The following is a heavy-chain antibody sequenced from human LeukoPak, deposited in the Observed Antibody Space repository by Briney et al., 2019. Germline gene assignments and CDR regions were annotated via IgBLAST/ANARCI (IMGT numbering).Heavy chain of an antibody. Sequence: PSQTLSLTCTVSGGSISSGVYYWSWIRQHPGKGLEWIGYIYYSGSTYYNPSLKSRVTISVDTSKNQFSLKLSSVTAADTAAYYCAREVGPGFDPWGQGTLVTVSS. D-gene: IGHD2-2*01. CDR1: GGSISSGVYY. V-gene: IGHV4-31*03. CDR2: IYYSGST. CDR3: AREVGPGFDP. J-gene: IGHJ5*02.